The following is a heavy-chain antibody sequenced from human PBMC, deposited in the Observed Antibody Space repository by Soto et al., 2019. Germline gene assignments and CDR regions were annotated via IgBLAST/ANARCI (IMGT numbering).Heavy chain of an antibody. CDR1: GYTFPNYW. J-gene: IGHJ5*02. D-gene: IGHD2-8*02. CDR2: IYPGDSDT. V-gene: IGHV5-51*01. CDR3: ARGYCTATICDPWFDP. Sequence: PGESLKISCKGSGYTFPNYWIVWLRQMPGKGLEWMGIIYPGDSDTTYSPSFRGQVTISADKSISTAYLQWSSLKASDTAMYYCARGYCTATICDPWFDPWGQGTLVTVS.